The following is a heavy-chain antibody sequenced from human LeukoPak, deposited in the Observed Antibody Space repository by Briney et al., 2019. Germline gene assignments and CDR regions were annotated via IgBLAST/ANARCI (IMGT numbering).Heavy chain of an antibody. V-gene: IGHV3-30*02. CDR1: GFTFSSYG. CDR2: IRYDGSNK. J-gene: IGHJ4*02. CDR3: AKALHYGDYGKFDY. D-gene: IGHD4-17*01. Sequence: GGSLRLSCAASGFTFSSYGMHWVRQAPGKELEWVAFIRYDGSNKYYADSVKGRFTISRDNSKNTLYLQMNSLRAEDTAVYYCAKALHYGDYGKFDYWGQGTLVTVSS.